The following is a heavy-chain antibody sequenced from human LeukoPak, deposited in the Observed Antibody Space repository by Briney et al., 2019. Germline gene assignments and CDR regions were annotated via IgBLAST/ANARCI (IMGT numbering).Heavy chain of an antibody. J-gene: IGHJ4*02. CDR1: GGSISSYY. D-gene: IGHD3-10*01. CDR2: INHSGST. Sequence: SETLSLTCTVSGGSISSYYWSWIRQPPGKGLEWIGEINHSGSTNYNPSLKSRVTISVDTSKNQFSLKLSSVTAADTAVYYCARAAYYYGSGSYTLYYWGQGTLVTVSS. CDR3: ARAAYYYGSGSYTLYY. V-gene: IGHV4-34*01.